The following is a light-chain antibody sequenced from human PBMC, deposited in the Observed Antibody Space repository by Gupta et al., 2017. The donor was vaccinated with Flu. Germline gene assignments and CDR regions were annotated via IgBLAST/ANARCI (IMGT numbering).Light chain of an antibody. J-gene: IGKJ2*01. V-gene: IGKV3-11*01. Sequence: IVLTQAPATLSLSPGERATLFCRASQSVSTYLAWYQHKPGQAPRLLIYDASNSATGIPARFSGSGSGTDFTLTISSLEPEDFAVYYCQKRSNWPPYTFGQGTRLEIK. CDR1: QSVSTY. CDR2: DAS. CDR3: QKRSNWPPYT.